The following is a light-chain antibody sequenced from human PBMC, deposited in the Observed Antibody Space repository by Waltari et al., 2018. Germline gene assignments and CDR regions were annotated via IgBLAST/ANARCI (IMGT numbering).Light chain of an antibody. V-gene: IGLV1-36*01. Sequence: QSVLTQPPSVSEAPRQRVTISCSGSISNIGNNAVNWYQQLPGKAPKLLIYYDDLLPSEVLGRFSGSKSGTSASLAISGLQFEDEAEYYCAAWDDSLNGRVFGGGTKLTVL. J-gene: IGLJ3*02. CDR2: YDD. CDR3: AAWDDSLNGRV. CDR1: ISNIGNNA.